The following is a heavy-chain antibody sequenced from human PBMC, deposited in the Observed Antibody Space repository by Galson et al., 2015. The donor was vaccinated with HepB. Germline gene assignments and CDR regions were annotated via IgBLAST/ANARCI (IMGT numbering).Heavy chain of an antibody. D-gene: IGHD3-3*01. CDR1: GYTFIAYA. CDR2: INAGNGNT. Sequence: SVKVSCKASGYTFIAYAMHWLRQAPGQRLEGMGWINAGNGNTKYSQKFQGRVTITRDTSASTAYMELSSLRSEDTAVYYCARRSYDFWSGYYTFDYWGQGTLVTVSS. J-gene: IGHJ4*02. CDR3: ARRSYDFWSGYYTFDY. V-gene: IGHV1-3*01.